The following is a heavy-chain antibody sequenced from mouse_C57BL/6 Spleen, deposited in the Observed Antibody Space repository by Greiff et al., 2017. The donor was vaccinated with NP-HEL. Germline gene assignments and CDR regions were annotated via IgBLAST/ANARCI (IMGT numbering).Heavy chain of an antibody. CDR3: TTSIYYGKEGYYFDF. J-gene: IGHJ2*01. CDR2: IDPENGDT. D-gene: IGHD2-1*01. CDR1: GFNIKDDY. V-gene: IGHV14-4*01. Sequence: VQLQQSGAELVRPGASVKLSCTASGFNIKDDYMHWVKQRPEQGLEWIGWIDPENGDTEYASKFQGKATITADTSSNTAYLQLSSLTSEDTAVYYCTTSIYYGKEGYYFDFWGQGTTLTVSS.